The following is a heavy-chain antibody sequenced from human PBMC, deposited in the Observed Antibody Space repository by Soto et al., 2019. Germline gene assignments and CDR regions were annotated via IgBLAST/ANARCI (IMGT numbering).Heavy chain of an antibody. D-gene: IGHD3-22*01. CDR3: ARVTYYYDSSGYYLPDY. CDR2: ISAYNGNT. CDR1: GYTFTSYG. V-gene: IGHV1-18*01. J-gene: IGHJ4*02. Sequence: GASVKVSCKASGYTFTSYGISWVRQAPGQGLEWMGWISAYNGNTNYAQKLQGRVTMTTDTSTSTAYMELRSLRSDDTAVYYCARVTYYYDSSGYYLPDYWGQGTLVTVSS.